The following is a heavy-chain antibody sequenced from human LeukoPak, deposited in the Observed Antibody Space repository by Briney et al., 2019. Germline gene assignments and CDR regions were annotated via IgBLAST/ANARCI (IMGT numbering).Heavy chain of an antibody. CDR2: IYTSGST. CDR3: AREDWNDVPDAFDI. J-gene: IGHJ3*02. D-gene: IGHD1-1*01. Sequence: SETLSLTCTVSGGSISSYYWNWIRQPAGKGLEWIGRIYTSGSTNYNPSLKSRVTMSVDTSKNQFSLKLSSVTAADTAVYYSAREDWNDVPDAFDIWGQGTMVTVSS. CDR1: GGSISSYY. V-gene: IGHV4-4*07.